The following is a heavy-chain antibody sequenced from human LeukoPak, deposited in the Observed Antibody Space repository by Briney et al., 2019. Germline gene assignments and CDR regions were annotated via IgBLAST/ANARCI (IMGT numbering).Heavy chain of an antibody. CDR3: ARTPYGDYQYNWFDP. D-gene: IGHD4-17*01. CDR1: GGTFSSYA. V-gene: IGHV1-69*06. CDR2: IIPIFGTA. J-gene: IGHJ5*02. Sequence: SVKVSCKASGGTFSSYAISWVRQVPGQGLEWMGGIIPIFGTANYAQKFQGSVTITADKSTSTAYMELSSLRSEDTAVYYCARTPYGDYQYNWFDPWGQGTLVTVSS.